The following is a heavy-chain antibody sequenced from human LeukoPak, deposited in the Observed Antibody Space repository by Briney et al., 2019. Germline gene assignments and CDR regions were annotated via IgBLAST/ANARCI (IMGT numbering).Heavy chain of an antibody. D-gene: IGHD2-15*01. CDR3: AKDFGYCSGGSCERSAFDI. CDR1: GFTFSSYA. Sequence: GGSLRLSXAASGFTFSSYAMSWVRQAPGKGLEWVSAISGSGGSTYYADSVKGRFTISRDNSKNTLYLQMNSLRAEDTAVYYCAKDFGYCSGGSCERSAFDIWGQGTMVTVSS. J-gene: IGHJ3*02. CDR2: ISGSGGST. V-gene: IGHV3-23*01.